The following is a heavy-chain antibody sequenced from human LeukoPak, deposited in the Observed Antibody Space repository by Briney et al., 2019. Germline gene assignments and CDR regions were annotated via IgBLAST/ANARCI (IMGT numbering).Heavy chain of an antibody. CDR3: ARPLNWGSHRGFNWFDP. Sequence: PGGSLRLSCAASGFTFSSYWMSWVRQTRGKGLEWVANIKPDGSERYYVESVNGRFTISRDNAKNSLYLQMNSLRAEDTAVYYCARPLNWGSHRGFNWFDPWGQGTLVTVSS. V-gene: IGHV3-7*01. CDR1: GFTFSSYW. CDR2: IKPDGSER. D-gene: IGHD3-16*01. J-gene: IGHJ5*02.